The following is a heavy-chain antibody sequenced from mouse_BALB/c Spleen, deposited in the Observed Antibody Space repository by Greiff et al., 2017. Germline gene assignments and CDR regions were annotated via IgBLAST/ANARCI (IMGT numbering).Heavy chain of an antibody. CDR3: ARDRDNYWYFDV. CDR1: GFSLTSYG. CDR2: IWAGGST. J-gene: IGHJ1*01. D-gene: IGHD3-1*01. V-gene: IGHV2-9*02. Sequence: VKLQESGPGLVAPSQSLSITCTVSGFSLTSYGVHWVRQPPGKGLEWLGVIWAGGSTNYNSALMSRLSISKDNSKSQVFLKMNSLQTDDTAMYYCARDRDNYWYFDVWGAGTTVTVSS.